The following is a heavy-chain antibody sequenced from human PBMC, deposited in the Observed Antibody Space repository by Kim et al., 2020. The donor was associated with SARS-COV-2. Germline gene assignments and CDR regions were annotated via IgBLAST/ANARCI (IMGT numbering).Heavy chain of an antibody. CDR3: AKRTVFGTYYFDY. V-gene: IGHV3-23*01. CDR1: GFTFNNFA. J-gene: IGHJ4*02. CDR2: ISGDGANT. Sequence: GGSLRLSCAASGFTFNNFAMSWVRQAPDKGLEWVSTISGDGANTIYADSVKGRFTISRDNSKNTLYLHMNSLRAEDTAVYYCAKRTVFGTYYFDYWGRGVLVTVSS. D-gene: IGHD3-16*01.